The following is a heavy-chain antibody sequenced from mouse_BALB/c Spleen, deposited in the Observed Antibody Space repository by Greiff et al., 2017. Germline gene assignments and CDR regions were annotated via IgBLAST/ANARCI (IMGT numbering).Heavy chain of an antibody. D-gene: IGHD2-1*01. CDR3: ASYGNYDAMDY. V-gene: IGHV5-6*01. Sequence: EVQLQESGGDLVKPGGSLKLSCAASGFTFSSYGMSWVRQTPDKRLEWVATISSGGSYTYYPDSVKGRFTISRDNAKNTLYLQMSSLKSEDTAMYYCASYGNYDAMDYWGQGTSVTVSS. CDR2: ISSGGSYT. J-gene: IGHJ4*01. CDR1: GFTFSSYG.